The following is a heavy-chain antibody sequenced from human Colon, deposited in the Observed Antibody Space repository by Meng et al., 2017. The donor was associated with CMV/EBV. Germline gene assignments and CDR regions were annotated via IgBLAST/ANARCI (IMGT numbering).Heavy chain of an antibody. D-gene: IGHD2-8*02. CDR1: GFTFSGSA. J-gene: IGHJ4*02. Sequence: GESLKISCAASGFTFSGSAMHWVRQASGKGLEWVGRIRSKANSYATAYAASVKGRFTISRDASKKLLFLQMNSLKTEDTAVYYCASGYWYENYFDHWGQGTLVTVSS. CDR2: IRSKANSYAT. CDR3: ASGYWYENYFDH. V-gene: IGHV3-73*01.